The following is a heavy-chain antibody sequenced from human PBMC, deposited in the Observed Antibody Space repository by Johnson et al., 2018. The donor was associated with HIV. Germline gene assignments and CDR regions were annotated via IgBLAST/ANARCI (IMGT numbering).Heavy chain of an antibody. Sequence: QVQLVESGGGVVQPGRSLRLSCAASGFTFSSYGMHWVRQAPGTGLEWVAVIVYDGSNKYYADPLKGRFTISRDNSKNTLDLQMNSLRAEDTAVYYCARQYSRTWYGPDAFDIWGQGTMVTVSS. V-gene: IGHV3-30*03. CDR3: ARQYSRTWYGPDAFDI. CDR1: GFTFSSYG. J-gene: IGHJ3*02. D-gene: IGHD6-13*01. CDR2: IVYDGSNK.